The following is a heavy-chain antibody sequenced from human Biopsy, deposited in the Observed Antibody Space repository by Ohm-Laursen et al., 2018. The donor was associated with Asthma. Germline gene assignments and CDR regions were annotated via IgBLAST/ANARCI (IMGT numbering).Heavy chain of an antibody. Sequence: TLSLTCTVSGASIKTDDHYWSWLRQPPGKGLEWFGFIHYSGSTSYNPSLKGGVKISVDTSKNQFSLKLSSVTAADTAVYYCARAPVAASSNWFDPWGQGTLVTVSS. CDR2: IHYSGST. D-gene: IGHD6-19*01. CDR1: GASIKTDDHY. V-gene: IGHV4-30-4*01. J-gene: IGHJ5*02. CDR3: ARAPVAASSNWFDP.